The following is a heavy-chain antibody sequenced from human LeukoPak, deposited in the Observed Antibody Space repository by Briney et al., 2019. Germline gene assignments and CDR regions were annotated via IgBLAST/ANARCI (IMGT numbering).Heavy chain of an antibody. CDR1: GGSISSYY. V-gene: IGHV4-59*08. CDR2: FYYSGST. Sequence: TSSETLSLTCTVSGGSISSYYWSWIRQPPGKGLEWIGYFYYSGSTNYNPSLKSRVTISVDTSKNQFSLKLSSVTAADTAVYYCARHAGTWGMNWFDPWGQGTLVTVSS. D-gene: IGHD2-8*02. J-gene: IGHJ5*02. CDR3: ARHAGTWGMNWFDP.